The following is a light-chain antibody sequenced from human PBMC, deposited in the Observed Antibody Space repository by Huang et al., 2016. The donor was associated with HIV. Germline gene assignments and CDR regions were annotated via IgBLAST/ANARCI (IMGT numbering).Light chain of an antibody. V-gene: IGKV1-39*01. CDR3: HQSFTTVPYT. Sequence: DIEMTQSPSSLFASVGDTVTLTCRASQNNHKYLNWYKQKVGKAPQLIISVVSHLKEGVPLRFSSSKSGTNFTLTMINLQPDDFATYYCHQSFTTVPYTFAQGTKLEIK. J-gene: IGKJ2*01. CDR2: VVS. CDR1: QNNHKY.